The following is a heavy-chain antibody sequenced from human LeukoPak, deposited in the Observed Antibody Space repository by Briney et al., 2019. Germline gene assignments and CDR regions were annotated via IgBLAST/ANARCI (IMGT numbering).Heavy chain of an antibody. CDR2: ISSSSSYI. CDR3: ARAIMTTGIPLTDY. J-gene: IGHJ4*02. D-gene: IGHD4-17*01. CDR1: GFTFSSYS. Sequence: GGSLRLSCAASGFTFSSYSMNWVRQAPGKGREWGSSISSSSSYIYYADSVKGRFTISRDNAKKSLYLQMNSLRAEDTAVYYCARAIMTTGIPLTDYWGQGTLVTVSS. V-gene: IGHV3-21*01.